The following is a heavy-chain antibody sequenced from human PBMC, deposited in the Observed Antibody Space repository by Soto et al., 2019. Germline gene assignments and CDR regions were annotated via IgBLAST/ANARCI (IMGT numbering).Heavy chain of an antibody. CDR2: VYSDGNT. CDR3: ARDPGRVGYNWAFDF. CDR1: GDSLSSGSYY. D-gene: IGHD5-12*01. V-gene: IGHV4-31*03. Sequence: QVQLHESGPGLVKPSETLSLTCTISGDSLSSGSYYWTWIRQHPGKGLEWIGYVYSDGNTYYTPSLQSRVSISLHTSKSQFSLNLRSVSDADTAVYYCARDPGRVGYNWAFDFWGRGTLVSVSS. J-gene: IGHJ4*02.